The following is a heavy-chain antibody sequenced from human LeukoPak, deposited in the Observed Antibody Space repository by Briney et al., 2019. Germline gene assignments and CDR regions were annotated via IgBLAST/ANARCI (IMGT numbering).Heavy chain of an antibody. CDR3: SGEFAGAPQEGWDV. CDR1: GLTLSSYW. Sequence: GGTVRLSCAASGLTLSSYWMSWGRQAPGKGLVGVANIKQDGSEKHYVDSVTARFTISRHNTKNLLYLKRKCLIADATAVYYYSGEFAGAPQEGWDVWGEATMVTVSS. CDR2: IKQDGSEK. D-gene: IGHD3-10*01. V-gene: IGHV3-7*03. J-gene: IGHJ3*01.